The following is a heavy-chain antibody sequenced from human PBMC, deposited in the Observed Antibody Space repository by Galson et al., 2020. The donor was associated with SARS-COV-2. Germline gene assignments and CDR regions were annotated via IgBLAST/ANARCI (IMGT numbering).Heavy chain of an antibody. J-gene: IGHJ6*02. V-gene: IGHV3-11*01. CDR3: ARDVYCSGGSCQSYGMDV. Sequence: NSGGSLRLSCAASGFTFSDYYLSWIRQAPGKGLEWVSYISSRGSTIYYADSVKGRFTISRDNAQNSLHLQMNSLRAEDTAVYYCARDVYCSGGSCQSYGMDVWGLGTTVTVS. CDR2: ISSRGSTI. CDR1: GFTFSDYY. D-gene: IGHD2-15*01.